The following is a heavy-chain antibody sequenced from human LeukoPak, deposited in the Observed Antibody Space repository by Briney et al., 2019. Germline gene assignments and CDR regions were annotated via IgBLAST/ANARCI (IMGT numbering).Heavy chain of an antibody. J-gene: IGHJ3*02. CDR2: IKQDGSEK. CDR3: AGERLDCSGGSCIDAFDI. D-gene: IGHD2-15*01. V-gene: IGHV3-7*01. CDR1: GFTFSSYW. Sequence: GGSLRLSCAASGFTFSSYWMSWVRQAPGKGLEWVANIKQDGSEKYYVDSVKGRFTISRDNAKNSLYLQMNSLRAEDTAVYYCAGERLDCSGGSCIDAFDIWGQGTMVTVSS.